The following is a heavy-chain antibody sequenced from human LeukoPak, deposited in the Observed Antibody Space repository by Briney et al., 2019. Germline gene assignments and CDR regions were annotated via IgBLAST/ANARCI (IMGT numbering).Heavy chain of an antibody. J-gene: IGHJ4*02. CDR3: ARFDCFGASCHFDH. CDR1: SGFIGNYY. V-gene: IGHV4-59*08. Sequence: SETLSLTCTVSSGFIGNYYWSWVRQPPGKGLECIAYIHYTGSAGYNPSLKSRVTISVDTSKNQFSLTLRSVTAADTAVYYCARFDCFGASCHFDHWGQGTLVPVSS. CDR2: IHYTGSA. D-gene: IGHD2-2*01.